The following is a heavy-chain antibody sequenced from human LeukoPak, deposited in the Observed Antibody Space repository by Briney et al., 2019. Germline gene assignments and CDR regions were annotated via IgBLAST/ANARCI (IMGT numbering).Heavy chain of an antibody. D-gene: IGHD3-10*01. CDR1: GFTFSSYD. Sequence: GGSLRLSCAASGFTFSSYDMHWVRQATGKGLEWVSAIGTAGDTYYPGSVKGRFTISRDNSKNTLYLQMNSLRAEDTAVYYCAILRSGPGSVYFDYWGQGTLVTVSS. CDR2: IGTAGDT. J-gene: IGHJ4*02. CDR3: AILRSGPGSVYFDY. V-gene: IGHV3-13*01.